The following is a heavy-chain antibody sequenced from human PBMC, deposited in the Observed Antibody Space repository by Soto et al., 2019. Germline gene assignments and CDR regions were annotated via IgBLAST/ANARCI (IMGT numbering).Heavy chain of an antibody. CDR1: GGTFSSYA. J-gene: IGHJ5*02. CDR3: ARDRYCSSTSCYGWFDP. V-gene: IGHV1-69*13. CDR2: VIPIFGTA. Sequence: ASVKVSCQAPGGTFSSYAISWVRQAPGQGLEWMGGVIPIFGTANYAQKFQGRVTITADESTSTVYMELSSLRSEDTAVYYCARDRYCSSTSCYGWFDPWGQGTLVTVSS. D-gene: IGHD2-2*01.